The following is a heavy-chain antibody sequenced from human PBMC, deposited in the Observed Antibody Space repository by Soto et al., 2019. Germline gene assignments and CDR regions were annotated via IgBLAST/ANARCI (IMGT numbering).Heavy chain of an antibody. V-gene: IGHV3-23*01. D-gene: IGHD6-13*01. CDR2: ISDSGGLT. CDR1: GFTFSNHA. J-gene: IGHJ4*02. CDR3: AKRQGIGAAAKNFDF. Sequence: EVQLLESGGGLVQPGGSLRLSCAASGFTFSNHAMSWVRQAPGKGLGWVSGISDSGGLTYYADSVKGRFSMSRDNSKNTLYLQMKNLRAEDTAVYFCAKRQGIGAAAKNFDFWGQGTLVTVSS.